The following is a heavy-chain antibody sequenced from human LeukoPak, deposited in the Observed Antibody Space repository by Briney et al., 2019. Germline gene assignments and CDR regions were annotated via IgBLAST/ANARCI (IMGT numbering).Heavy chain of an antibody. Sequence: PSETLSLTCAVSGYSISSSNWWGWIRQPPGKGLAWIGYIYYSGSTYYNPSLKSRVTMSVDTSKNQFSLKLSSVTAVDTAVYYCARVELVAGYYFDYWGQGTLVTVSS. CDR3: ARVELVAGYYFDY. CDR2: IYYSGST. D-gene: IGHD6-19*01. V-gene: IGHV4-28*03. J-gene: IGHJ4*02. CDR1: GYSISSSNW.